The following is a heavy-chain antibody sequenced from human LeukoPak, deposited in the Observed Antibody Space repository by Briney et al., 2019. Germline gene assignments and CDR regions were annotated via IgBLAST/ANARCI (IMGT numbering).Heavy chain of an antibody. J-gene: IGHJ4*02. CDR1: GYSISSGYE. CDR2: ISQSGNT. V-gene: IGHV4-38-2*02. D-gene: IGHD4-11*01. CDR3: VRSEIDDYSRY. Sequence: NPSETLSLTCSVSGYSISSGYEWGWIRQPPGKRLGWIGSISQSGNTYDNLSLKSRVTMSVDTARNQFSLKLTSVTAADTAVYYCVRSEIDDYSRYWGRGMLVIVSS.